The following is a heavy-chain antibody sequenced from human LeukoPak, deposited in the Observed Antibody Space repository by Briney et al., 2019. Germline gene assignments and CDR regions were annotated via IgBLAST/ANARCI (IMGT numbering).Heavy chain of an antibody. CDR3: ASLAYYSFDY. CDR2: IYYTGST. D-gene: IGHD2-21*01. CDR1: GGSISSGDYY. V-gene: IGHV4-30-4*01. J-gene: IGHJ4*02. Sequence: SETLSLTCTVSGGSISSGDYYWSWIRQPPGKGLEWIGYIYYTGSTYYNPSLKSRVTISVDTSKNQFSLRLSSVTAADTAVYYCASLAYYSFDYWGQGTLVTVSS.